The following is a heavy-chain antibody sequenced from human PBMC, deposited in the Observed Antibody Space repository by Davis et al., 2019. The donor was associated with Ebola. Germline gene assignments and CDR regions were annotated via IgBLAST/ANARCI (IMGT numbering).Heavy chain of an antibody. Sequence: GESLKISCKGSGYSFTSYWIGWVRQMPGKGLEWMGIIYPGDSDTRYSPSFQGQVTISADKSVSTAYLQWASLKASDSAMYYCARRGSVAGTDYWGQGTLVTVSS. CDR1: GYSFTSYW. V-gene: IGHV5-51*01. CDR3: ARRGSVAGTDY. J-gene: IGHJ4*02. CDR2: IYPGDSDT. D-gene: IGHD6-19*01.